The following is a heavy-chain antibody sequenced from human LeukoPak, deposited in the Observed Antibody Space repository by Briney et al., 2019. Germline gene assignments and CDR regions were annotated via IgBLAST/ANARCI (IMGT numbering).Heavy chain of an antibody. D-gene: IGHD2-15*01. CDR1: GFTFSSYA. CDR3: ARDVGINWFDP. V-gene: IGHV3-64*01. J-gene: IGHJ5*02. Sequence: GGSLRLSCAASGFTFSSYAMHWVRQAPGKGLEYVSAISSNGGSTYYANSVKGRFTISRDNSKNTLYLQMGSLRAEDTAVYYCARDVGINWFDPWGQGTLVTVSS. CDR2: ISSNGGST.